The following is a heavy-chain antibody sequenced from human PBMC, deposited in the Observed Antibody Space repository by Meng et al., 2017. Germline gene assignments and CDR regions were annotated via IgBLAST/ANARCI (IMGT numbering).Heavy chain of an antibody. CDR3: VRGAGNEGSGAFDY. CDR1: CGSTIINSDY. V-gene: IGHV4-61*01. CDR2: IYNSGNT. Sequence: QLVPGAGAVKHPGASAQLSSEACGSTIINSDYRRWLQHTREKRQELSWYIYNSGNTGYAPSLKGRVTITVDTSKNQSSLELSSLTAADTAVYYCVRGAGNEGSGAFDYWGQGTLVTVSS. J-gene: IGHJ4*02. D-gene: IGHD3-10*01.